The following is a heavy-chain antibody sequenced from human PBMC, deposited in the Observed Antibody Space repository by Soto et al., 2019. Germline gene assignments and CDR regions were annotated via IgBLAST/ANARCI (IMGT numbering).Heavy chain of an antibody. CDR1: GGVFRNYA. CDR3: ARDRWGSYSFDS. V-gene: IGHV1-69*01. D-gene: IGHD1-26*01. CDR2: IIPVFGTA. J-gene: IGHJ5*01. Sequence: QVQLVQSGAEVKKXXXXXXVSCKASGGVFRNYAIHWVRQAPGQGLEWMGGIIPVFGTADYPQKFQGRVTITADESTTTAYMELTSLKTEDTAVYFCARDRWGSYSFDSWGQGTLVTVAS.